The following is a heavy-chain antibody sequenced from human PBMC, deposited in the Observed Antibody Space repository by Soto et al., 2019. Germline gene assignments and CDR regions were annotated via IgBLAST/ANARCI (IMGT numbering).Heavy chain of an antibody. J-gene: IGHJ1*01. CDR1: GFTFSSYG. CDR2: ISYDGSNK. CDR3: AKTRTPIVVVVDATPQVVQH. V-gene: IGHV3-30*18. D-gene: IGHD2-15*01. Sequence: HPGGSLRLSCAASGFTFSSYGMHWVRQAPGKGLEWVAVISYDGSNKYYADSVKGRFTISRDNSKNTLYLQMNSLRAEDTAVYYCAKTRTPIVVVVDATPQVVQHWGQGTLVTVSS.